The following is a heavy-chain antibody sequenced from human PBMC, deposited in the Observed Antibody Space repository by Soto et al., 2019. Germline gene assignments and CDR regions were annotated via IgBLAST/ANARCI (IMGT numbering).Heavy chain of an antibody. V-gene: IGHV5-51*01. J-gene: IGHJ6*02. CDR2: IYPGDSDT. CDR3: ARHGPDYYYYYGMDV. CDR1: GYSFTSYW. Sequence: GESLKISCKGSGYSFTSYWIGWVRQMPGKGLEWMGIIYPGDSDTRYSPSFQGQVTISADKSISTAYLQWSSLKASDTAMYYCARHGPDYYYYYGMDVWGQGTTVTVSS.